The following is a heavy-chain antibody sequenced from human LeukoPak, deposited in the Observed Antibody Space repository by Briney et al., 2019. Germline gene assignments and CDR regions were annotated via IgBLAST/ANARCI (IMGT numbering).Heavy chain of an antibody. CDR1: GFTVSSNS. V-gene: IGHV3-53*01. J-gene: IGHJ4*02. D-gene: IGHD4/OR15-4a*01. CDR3: ARRAGAYSHPYDY. CDR2: IYSDNT. Sequence: PGGSLRPSCPVSGFTVSSNSMSWVRQAPGKGLEWVSFIYSDNTHYSDSVKGRFTISRDNSKNTLYLQMNSLRAEDTAVYYCARRAGAYSHPYDYWGQGTLVTVSS.